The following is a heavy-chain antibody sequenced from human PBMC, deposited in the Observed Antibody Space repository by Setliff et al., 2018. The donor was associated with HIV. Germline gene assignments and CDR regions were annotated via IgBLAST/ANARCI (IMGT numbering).Heavy chain of an antibody. CDR2: IWYNGHNT. CDR3: ARATYFDFWRGNFYGIDV. Sequence: GGSLRLSCAASGFIFSGYDMHWVRQAPGKGLEWVAVIWYNGHNTYYADSVKGRFTISRDFSKRTVFLQMNNLGIEDTAVYYCARATYFDFWRGNFYGIDVWGRGAMVTVSS. D-gene: IGHD3-3*01. J-gene: IGHJ6*02. V-gene: IGHV3-30*14. CDR1: GFIFSGYD.